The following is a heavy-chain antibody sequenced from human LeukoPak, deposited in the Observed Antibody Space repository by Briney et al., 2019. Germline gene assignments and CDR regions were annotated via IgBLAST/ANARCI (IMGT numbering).Heavy chain of an antibody. CDR3: ARHPLPGSGDPEYYYYYGMDV. CDR2: IYYSGST. D-gene: IGHD3-10*01. Sequence: SETLSLTCTVSGGSISSSRYFWGWIRQPPGKGLEWIGSIYYSGSTYYNPSLKSRVTISVDTSKNQFSLKLSSVTAADTAVYYCARHPLPGSGDPEYYYYYGMDVWGQGTTVTVSS. J-gene: IGHJ6*02. V-gene: IGHV4-39*01. CDR1: GGSISSSRYF.